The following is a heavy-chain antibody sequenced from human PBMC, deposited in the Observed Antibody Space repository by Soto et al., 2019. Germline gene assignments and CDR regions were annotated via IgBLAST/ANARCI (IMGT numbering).Heavy chain of an antibody. CDR2: INHSGST. Sequence: SETLSLTCAVYGGSFSGYYWSWIRQPPGKGLEWIGEINHSGSTNYNPSLKSRVTISVDTSKNQFSLKLSSVTAADTAVYYCARGWTYYDILTGYYRVRWFDPWGQGTLVTVSS. D-gene: IGHD3-9*01. V-gene: IGHV4-34*01. J-gene: IGHJ5*02. CDR3: ARGWTYYDILTGYYRVRWFDP. CDR1: GGSFSGYY.